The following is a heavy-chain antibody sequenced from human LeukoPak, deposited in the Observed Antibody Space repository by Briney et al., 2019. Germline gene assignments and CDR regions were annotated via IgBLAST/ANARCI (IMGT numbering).Heavy chain of an antibody. D-gene: IGHD2/OR15-2a*01. CDR1: GFTFSSYG. CDR2: ISSSSSYI. V-gene: IGHV3-21*04. CDR3: AKEVLWSRGAFDY. Sequence: GGSLRLSCAASGFTFSSYGMHWVRQAPGKGLEWVSSISSSSSYIYYSDSVKGRFTISRDNAKNSLHLQMNSLRAEDTAVYYCAKEVLWSRGAFDYWGQGTLVTVSS. J-gene: IGHJ4*02.